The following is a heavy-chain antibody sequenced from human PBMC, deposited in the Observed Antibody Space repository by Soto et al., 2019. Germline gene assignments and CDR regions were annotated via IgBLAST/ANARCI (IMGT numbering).Heavy chain of an antibody. CDR3: AREGSDITIFGVVISPDYYYGMDV. D-gene: IGHD3-3*01. V-gene: IGHV1-18*01. Sequence: ASVKVSCKASGGTFSSYAISWVRQAPGQGLEWMGWISAYNGNTNYAQKLQGRVTMTTDTSTSTAYMELRSLRSDDTAVYYCAREGSDITIFGVVISPDYYYGMDVWGQGTTVTVSS. J-gene: IGHJ6*02. CDR1: GGTFSSYA. CDR2: ISAYNGNT.